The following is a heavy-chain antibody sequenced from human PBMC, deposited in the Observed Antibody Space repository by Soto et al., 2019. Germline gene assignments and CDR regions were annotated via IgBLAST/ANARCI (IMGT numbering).Heavy chain of an antibody. J-gene: IGHJ6*02. Sequence: PSETLSLTCAVYGGSFSGYYWSWIRQPPGKGLEWIGEINHSGSTNYNPSLKSRVTISVDTSKNQFSLKLSSVTAADTAVYYCVRGRGYSYGYDYYYGMDVWGQGTTVTVSS. V-gene: IGHV4-34*01. CDR2: INHSGST. CDR1: GGSFSGYY. CDR3: VRGRGYSYGYDYYYGMDV. D-gene: IGHD5-18*01.